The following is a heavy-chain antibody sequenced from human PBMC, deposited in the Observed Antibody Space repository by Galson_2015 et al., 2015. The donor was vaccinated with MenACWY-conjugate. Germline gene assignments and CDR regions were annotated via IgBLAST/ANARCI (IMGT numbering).Heavy chain of an antibody. CDR2: VSYTGSI. CDR3: ARHPMVTHFDY. Sequence: ETLSLTCTVSGASISSHYWSWIRQSPGKGLEWIAYVSYTGSIYYNPSLKSRVTISVDTYKNRFSLKLSSVTAADTAVYYCARHPMVTHFDYWGQGTLVTVSS. CDR1: GASISSHY. V-gene: IGHV4-59*08. D-gene: IGHD2-21*02. J-gene: IGHJ4*02.